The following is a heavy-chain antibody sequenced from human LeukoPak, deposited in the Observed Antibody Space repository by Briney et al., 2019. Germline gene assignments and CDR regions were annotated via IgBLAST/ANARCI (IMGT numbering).Heavy chain of an antibody. CDR2: INHSGST. CDR3: ASSFGSYEPY. V-gene: IGHV4-34*01. CDR1: GGSFSGYY. Sequence: PSETLSLTCAVYGGSFSGYYWSWIRQPPGQGLEWIGEINHSGSTNYNPSLKSRVTISVDTSKNQFSLKLSSVTAADTAVYYCASSFGSYEPYWGQGTLVTVSS. J-gene: IGHJ4*02. D-gene: IGHD1-26*01.